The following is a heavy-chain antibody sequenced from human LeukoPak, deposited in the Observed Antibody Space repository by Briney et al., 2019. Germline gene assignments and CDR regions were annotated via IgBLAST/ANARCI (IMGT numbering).Heavy chain of an antibody. J-gene: IGHJ4*02. CDR1: GFTFRGYW. CDR2: INADGSST. D-gene: IGHD5-12*01. Sequence: GGSLRLSCAASGFTFRGYWMHWVRQAPGKGLVWVSRINADGSSTTYADSVKGRFTISRDNSKNTLYLQMNSLRAEDTAVFYCAKEGGYDLYYFDYWGQGTLVTVSS. V-gene: IGHV3-74*01. CDR3: AKEGGYDLYYFDY.